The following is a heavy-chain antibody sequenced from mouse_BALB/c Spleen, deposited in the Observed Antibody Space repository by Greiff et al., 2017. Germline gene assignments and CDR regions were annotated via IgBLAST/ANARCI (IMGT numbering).Heavy chain of an antibody. CDR2: IDPSDSET. J-gene: IGHJ2*01. V-gene: IGHV1-69*02. CDR1: GYPFPSYW. D-gene: IGHD2-1*01. CDR3: ARGTYLLSDY. Sequence: QVQLQQPGAELVKPGAPVKLSCKASGYPFPSYWMNWVKQRPGRGLEWIGRIDPSDSETHYNQKFKDKATLTVDKSSSTAYIQLSSLTSEDSAVYYCARGTYLLSDYWGQGTTLTISS.